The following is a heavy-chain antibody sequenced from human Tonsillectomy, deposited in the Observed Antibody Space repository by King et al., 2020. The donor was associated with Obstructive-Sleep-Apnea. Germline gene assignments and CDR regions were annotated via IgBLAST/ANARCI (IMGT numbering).Heavy chain of an antibody. V-gene: IGHV1-69*01. J-gene: IGHJ4*02. D-gene: IGHD2-15*01. CDR1: GGTFSSYA. CDR3: ASRILGYCSGGSCPHNFDY. Sequence: QLVQSGAEVKKPGSSVKVSCKASGGTFSSYAISWVRQAPGQGLEWMGGIIPIFGTANYAQKFQGRVTITADESTSTAYMELSSLRSEDTAVYYCASRILGYCSGGSCPHNFDYWGQGTLVTVSS. CDR2: IIPIFGTA.